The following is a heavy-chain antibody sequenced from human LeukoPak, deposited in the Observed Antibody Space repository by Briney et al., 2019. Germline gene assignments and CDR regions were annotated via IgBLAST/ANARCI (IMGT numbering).Heavy chain of an antibody. CDR3: AKFWTGVAATPAY. CDR2: ISYDGTNK. CDR1: GFTFSRYG. V-gene: IGHV3-30*18. D-gene: IGHD2-15*01. Sequence: GGSLRLSCAASGFTFSRYGMHWVRQAPGKGLEWVAVISYDGTNKYNADSVKGRFTISRDNSKNTLYLQMNSLRTDDTAVYYCAKFWTGVAATPAYWGQGTLVTVSS. J-gene: IGHJ4*02.